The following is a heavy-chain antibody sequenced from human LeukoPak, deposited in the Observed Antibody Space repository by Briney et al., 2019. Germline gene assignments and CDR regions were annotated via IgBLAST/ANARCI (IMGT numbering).Heavy chain of an antibody. CDR1: GGSISSYY. V-gene: IGHV4-59*12. J-gene: IGHJ4*02. D-gene: IGHD6-19*01. CDR3: AMSAYSSGWYSDY. CDR2: IYYSGST. Sequence: SETLSLTCTVSGGSISSYYWSWIRQPPGKGLEWIGYIYYSGSTNYNPSLKSRVTISVDTSKNQFSLKLSSVTAADTAVYYCAMSAYSSGWYSDYWGQGTLVTVSS.